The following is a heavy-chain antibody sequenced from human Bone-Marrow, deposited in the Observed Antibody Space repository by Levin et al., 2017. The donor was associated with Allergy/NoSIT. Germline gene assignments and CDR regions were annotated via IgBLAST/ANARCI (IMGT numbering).Heavy chain of an antibody. CDR3: TRDGGSGSFYNRPFDF. D-gene: IGHD3-10*01. Sequence: KPSETLSLTCTVSGGSVSGNYYWSWIRQRPGEGLEWIGYIYRDGITKYGPAHDGRAGISVDMSKNPLSLHLMSVTATDTAMYYCTRDGGSGSFYNRPFDFWGPGTLVTVSS. CDR1: GGSVSGNYY. CDR2: IYRDGIT. J-gene: IGHJ4*02. V-gene: IGHV4-31*03.